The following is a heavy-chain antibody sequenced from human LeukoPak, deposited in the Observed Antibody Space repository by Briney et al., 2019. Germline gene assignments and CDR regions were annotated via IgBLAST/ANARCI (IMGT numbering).Heavy chain of an antibody. CDR2: ISYSGST. CDR3: AREDYGDYDTQYGMDV. Sequence: PSETLSLTCTVSGVSISSGGYYWSWIRQHPGKGLEWIGYISYSGSTYYNPSLKSRVTISVDTSKNQFSLKLSSVTAADTAVYYCAREDYGDYDTQYGMDVWGQGTTVTVSS. CDR1: GVSISSGGYY. V-gene: IGHV4-31*03. J-gene: IGHJ6*02. D-gene: IGHD4-17*01.